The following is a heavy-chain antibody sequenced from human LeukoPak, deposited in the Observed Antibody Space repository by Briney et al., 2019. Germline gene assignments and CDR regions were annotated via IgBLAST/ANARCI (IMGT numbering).Heavy chain of an antibody. V-gene: IGHV1-8*01. CDR3: ARGIRYYYDSSGYYYAPYFDY. CDR1: GYTFTSYD. CDR2: MNPNSGNT. J-gene: IGHJ4*02. Sequence: PGASVKVSCKASGYTFTSYDINWVRQATGQGLEWMGWMNPNSGNTGYAQKFQGRVTMTRNTSISTAYMELSSLRSEDTAVYYCARGIRYYYDSSGYYYAPYFDYWGQGTLVTVSS. D-gene: IGHD3-22*01.